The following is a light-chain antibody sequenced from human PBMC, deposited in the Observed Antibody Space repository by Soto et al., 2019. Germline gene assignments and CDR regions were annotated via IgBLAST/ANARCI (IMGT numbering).Light chain of an antibody. J-gene: IGLJ1*01. Sequence: QSVLTQPRSVYGSPGQSVAISCKETSSDVGSYNRVSWYQQPPGTAPKLLIYEVSNRPSGVPDRFSGSKSGNTASLTISGLQAEDEADYYCSSFTSSSTYVFGTGTKVTVL. CDR2: EVS. CDR1: SSDVGSYNR. V-gene: IGLV2-18*02. CDR3: SSFTSSSTYV.